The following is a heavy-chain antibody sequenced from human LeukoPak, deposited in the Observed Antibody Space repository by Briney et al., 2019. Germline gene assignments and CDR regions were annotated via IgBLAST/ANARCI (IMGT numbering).Heavy chain of an antibody. V-gene: IGHV1-24*01. Sequence: ASVKVSCKVSGYTLTELSMHWVRQAPGKGLEWMGGFDPEDGETIYAQKFQGRVTMAEDTSTDTAYMELSSLRSEDTAVYYCADRGGSGSYYDYWGQGTLVTVSS. CDR2: FDPEDGET. CDR3: ADRGGSGSYYDY. CDR1: GYTLTELS. D-gene: IGHD3-10*01. J-gene: IGHJ4*02.